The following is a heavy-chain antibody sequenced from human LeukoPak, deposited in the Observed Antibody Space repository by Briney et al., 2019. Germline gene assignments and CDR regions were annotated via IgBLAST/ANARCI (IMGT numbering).Heavy chain of an antibody. D-gene: IGHD6-19*01. Sequence: ASVKVSCMASGYTFTSYGISWVRQAPGQGLEWMGWISAYNGNTNYAQKLQGRVTMTTDTSTSTAYMGLRSLRSDDTAVYYCASSSGWYGNDAFDIWGQGTMVTVSS. J-gene: IGHJ3*02. CDR2: ISAYNGNT. V-gene: IGHV1-18*01. CDR3: ASSSGWYGNDAFDI. CDR1: GYTFTSYG.